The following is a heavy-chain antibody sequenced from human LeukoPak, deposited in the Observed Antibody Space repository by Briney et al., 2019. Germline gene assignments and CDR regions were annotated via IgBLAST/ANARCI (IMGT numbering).Heavy chain of an antibody. V-gene: IGHV3-64D*06. CDR2: VSINGGRT. CDR1: GTAFRTYA. J-gene: IGHJ5*02. D-gene: IGHD5-12*01. CDR3: VRTYDENPLGWFDP. Sequence: GGSLRLSCSASGTAFRTYAMHWVRQPPGKGLYYVSAVSINGGRTYYADSVRGRFTISRDNSKNTLYLQMSSLRPDDTAVYYCVRTYDENPLGWFDPWGQGTLVTVSS.